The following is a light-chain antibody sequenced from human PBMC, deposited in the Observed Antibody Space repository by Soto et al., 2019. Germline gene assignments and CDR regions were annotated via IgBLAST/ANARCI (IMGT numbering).Light chain of an antibody. Sequence: SGSQGASVKLTCTLSSGHSSYAIAWHQQQPEKGPRYLMKLNSDGSHSKGDGIPDRFSGSSSGAERYLTISSLQSEDEADYYCQTWGTGIVVFGGGTQLTVL. CDR3: QTWGTGIVV. J-gene: IGLJ2*01. CDR2: LNSDGSH. V-gene: IGLV4-69*01. CDR1: SGHSSYA.